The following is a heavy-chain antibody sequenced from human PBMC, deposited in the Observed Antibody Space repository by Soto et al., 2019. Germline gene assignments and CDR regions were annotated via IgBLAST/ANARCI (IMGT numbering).Heavy chain of an antibody. D-gene: IGHD3-10*01. CDR1: VSTLMDLG. CDR3: AHSPASATHGSYY. CDR2: MSVDGSTI. Sequence: QVQLVESGGGVVHPVRSLRLSCTAPVSTLMDLGMYSVRQAPCKGLEWVAVMSVDGSTIYYGDSVKGRFTISRDNYQHTLFLHMSSLRTEDTAGYYCAHSPASATHGSYYSCTGTLVTVSS. V-gene: IGHV3-30*03. J-gene: IGHJ4*02.